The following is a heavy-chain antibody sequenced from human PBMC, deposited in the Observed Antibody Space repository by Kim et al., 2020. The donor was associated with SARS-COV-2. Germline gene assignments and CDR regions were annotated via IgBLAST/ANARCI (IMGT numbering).Heavy chain of an antibody. J-gene: IGHJ5*02. Sequence: GGSLRLSCVASGFIFSDLAMTWVRQAPGKGLEWVSSITYNAGRTYYADSVKGRFTISRDNSENTLYLEMNSLRADDMAIYYCTKGGYSDYTYQGALFDPWGQGTLVTVSS. D-gene: IGHD5-12*01. V-gene: IGHV3-23*01. CDR1: GFIFSDLA. CDR2: ITYNAGRT. CDR3: TKGGYSDYTYQGALFDP.